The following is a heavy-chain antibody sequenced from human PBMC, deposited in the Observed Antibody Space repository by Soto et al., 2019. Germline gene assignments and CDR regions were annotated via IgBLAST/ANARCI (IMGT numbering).Heavy chain of an antibody. D-gene: IGHD1-26*01. J-gene: IGHJ4*02. V-gene: IGHV3-7*03. Sequence: PGGSLRLSCVTYGLTFTDYWMSWGRQAPGKGLEWVANIKQDESEKNYLDSVKGRFTISRDNAKNSLYLQMNSLRAEDTAVYYCASDRFRGTYYLRGVTYFFEEWGQGAPVTVSS. CDR3: ASDRFRGTYYLRGVTYFFEE. CDR1: GLTFTDYW. CDR2: IKQDESEK.